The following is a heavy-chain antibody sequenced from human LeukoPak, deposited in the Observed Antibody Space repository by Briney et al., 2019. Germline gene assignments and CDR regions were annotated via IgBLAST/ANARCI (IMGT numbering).Heavy chain of an antibody. CDR2: ISYDGSNK. D-gene: IGHD2-15*01. Sequence: PGGPLRLSCAASGFTFSSYAMHWVRQAPGKGLEWVAVISYDGSNKYYADSVKGRFTISRDNSKNTLYLQMNSLRAEDTAVYYCARDGYSDCSGGSCYFEYWGQGTLVTVSS. CDR3: ARDGYSDCSGGSCYFEY. V-gene: IGHV3-30*04. CDR1: GFTFSSYA. J-gene: IGHJ4*02.